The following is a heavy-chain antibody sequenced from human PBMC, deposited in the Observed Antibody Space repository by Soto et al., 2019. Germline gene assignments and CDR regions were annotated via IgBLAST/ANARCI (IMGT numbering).Heavy chain of an antibody. CDR1: GFTFSSYG. CDR3: AKSVYNWNDGFFDY. D-gene: IGHD1-1*01. CDR2: ISYDGINK. J-gene: IGHJ4*02. V-gene: IGHV3-30*18. Sequence: QVQLVESGGGVVQPGRSLRLSCAASGFTFSSYGIHWVRQAPDKGLEWVSVISYDGINKYYADSVKGRFTISRDNSENTLYLQVNSLRAEDTAVYYCAKSVYNWNDGFFDYWSQGTLVTVSS.